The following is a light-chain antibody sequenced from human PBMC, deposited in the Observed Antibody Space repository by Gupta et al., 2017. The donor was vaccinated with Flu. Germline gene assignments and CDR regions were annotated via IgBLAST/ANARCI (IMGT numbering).Light chain of an antibody. J-gene: IGLJ3*02. Sequence: HSALTQPPSVSGSPGQSVTISCTGTGNDIGSYNLVSWYHQHPATAPILIIYECNQRPSGVADRFSGSRSGTTASLTISGLQVEDEGNYYCCSYTSSNTGVFGGGTKLTVL. V-gene: IGLV2-14*02. CDR2: ECN. CDR1: GNDIGSYNL. CDR3: CSYTSSNTGV.